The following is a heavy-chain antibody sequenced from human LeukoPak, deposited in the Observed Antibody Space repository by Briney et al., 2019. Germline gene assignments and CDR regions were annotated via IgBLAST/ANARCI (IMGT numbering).Heavy chain of an antibody. CDR3: AREPDSSSSDYFDY. V-gene: IGHV3-48*03. D-gene: IGHD6-6*01. CDR1: GFTFSNYE. Sequence: GRSLRLSCAASGFTFSNYEMNWVRQAPGKGLEWVSYISGGGDTIYYADSVRGRFTISRDNAKNSLYLQLNSLRAEDTAVYYCAREPDSSSSDYFDYWGQGTLVTVSS. CDR2: ISGGGDTI. J-gene: IGHJ4*02.